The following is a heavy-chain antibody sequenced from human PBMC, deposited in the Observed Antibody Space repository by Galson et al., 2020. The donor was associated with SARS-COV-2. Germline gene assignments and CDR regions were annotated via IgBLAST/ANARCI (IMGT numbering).Heavy chain of an antibody. D-gene: IGHD3-22*01. CDR3: VRHSSGDY. CDR1: GFPISDYW. V-gene: IGHV3-74*01. CDR2: INTYGNST. Sequence: GGSLSSSCAASGFPISDYWMHGVRQAPGKGLVWVSRINTYGNSTNYADSVRGRFTDSRDNAKNMLYLQMNSLGAEDPAVYYCVRHSSGDYWGQGTLVAVSA. J-gene: IGHJ4*02.